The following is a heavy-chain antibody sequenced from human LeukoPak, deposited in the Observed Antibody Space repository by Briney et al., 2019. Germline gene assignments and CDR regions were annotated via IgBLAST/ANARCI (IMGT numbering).Heavy chain of an antibody. CDR3: VRGGIAVNHYMDV. Sequence: ASVKVSCKASGYTFTGYYMHWVRQAPGQGLEWMGWINPNSGVTNYAQKFQGSQGRVTMTRDTSISTAYMELSSLRSDDTAVYYCVRGGIAVNHYMDVWGKGTTVTISS. D-gene: IGHD3-16*01. V-gene: IGHV1-2*02. CDR1: GYTFTGYY. CDR2: INPNSGVT. J-gene: IGHJ6*03.